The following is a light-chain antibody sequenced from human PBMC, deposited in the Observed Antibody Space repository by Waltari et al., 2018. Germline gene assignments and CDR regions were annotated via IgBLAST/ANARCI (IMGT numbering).Light chain of an antibody. CDR3: LQYNSSPHS. CDR1: QSISSW. CDR2: KAS. V-gene: IGKV1-12*01. J-gene: IGKJ2*03. Sequence: DIQMTQSPSSLSASVGDTVTITCRASQSISSWLTWYQQKPGKAPKLLIYKASNLRSGVPSRFSGSGSGTDFTLTISSLQPEDFATYYCLQYNSSPHSFGQGTKVEIK.